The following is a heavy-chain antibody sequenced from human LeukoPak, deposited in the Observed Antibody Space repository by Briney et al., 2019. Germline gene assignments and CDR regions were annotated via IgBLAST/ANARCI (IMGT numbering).Heavy chain of an antibody. CDR3: ARERQSITMVRGVIGY. CDR2: INPNSGGT. D-gene: IGHD3-10*01. Sequence: GASVKVSCKASGYTFTTYDINWVRQAPGQGLEWMGWINPNSGGTNYAQKFQGRVTMTRDTSISTAYMELSRLRSDDTAVYYCARERQSITMVRGVIGYWGQGTLVTVSS. V-gene: IGHV1-2*02. CDR1: GYTFTTYD. J-gene: IGHJ4*02.